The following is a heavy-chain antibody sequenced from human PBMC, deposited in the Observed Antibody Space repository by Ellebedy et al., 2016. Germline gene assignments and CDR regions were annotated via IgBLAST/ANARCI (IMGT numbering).Heavy chain of an antibody. V-gene: IGHV1-46*01. D-gene: IGHD4-11*01. CDR1: GYTFTSYY. CDR2: INPSGGST. CDR3: ASGARRGGDTTGFLFDY. J-gene: IGHJ4*02. Sequence: ASVKVSCKASGYTFTSYYMHWVRQAPGQGLEWMGIINPSGGSTSCAQKFQGRVTMTRDTSTSTVYMELSSLRSEDTAVYYCASGARRGGDTTGFLFDYWGQGTLVTVSS.